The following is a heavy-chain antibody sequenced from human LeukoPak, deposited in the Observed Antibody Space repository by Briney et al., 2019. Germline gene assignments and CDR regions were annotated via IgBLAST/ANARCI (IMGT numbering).Heavy chain of an antibody. D-gene: IGHD1-7*01. J-gene: IGHJ6*03. V-gene: IGHV1-8*01. CDR3: ARGSWITGSTSYYYHMDV. Sequence: ASVKVSCEASGYSFISYDINWVRQAPGQGLEWMGWMNPNNGRTGYAQKFQGRVTMTRNSSITTVYMELNTPISEDTAVYYCARGSWITGSTSYYYHMDVWGKGTTVTVSS. CDR1: GYSFISYD. CDR2: MNPNNGRT.